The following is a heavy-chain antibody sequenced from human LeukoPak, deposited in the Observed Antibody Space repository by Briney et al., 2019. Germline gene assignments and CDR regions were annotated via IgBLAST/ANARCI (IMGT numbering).Heavy chain of an antibody. CDR1: GXTFTYYY. J-gene: IGHJ4*02. Sequence: XKASGXTFTYYYLHXVRQAPGQGLEWMGRINPNSGDTNYAQDFQERVTMTRDTSITTAYMELSSLRSDDTAMYYCARRYLDYWGQGTLVTVSS. CDR3: ARRYLDY. V-gene: IGHV1-2*06. D-gene: IGHD2-2*01. CDR2: INPNSGDT.